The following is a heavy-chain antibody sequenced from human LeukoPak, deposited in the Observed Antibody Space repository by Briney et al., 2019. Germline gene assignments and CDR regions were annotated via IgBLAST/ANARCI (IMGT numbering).Heavy chain of an antibody. V-gene: IGHV3-11*01. CDR3: ARKTIVVMTPTEY. CDR2: ISSSGSTI. CDR1: GYSISSGYY. D-gene: IGHD3-22*01. Sequence: LSLTCTVSGYSISSGYYWGGIRGAPGKGLEWVSYISSSGSTIYNADSVKGRFTISRDNAKNSLFLQMNSLRAEDTAVYYCARKTIVVMTPTEYWGQGTLVTVSS. J-gene: IGHJ4*02.